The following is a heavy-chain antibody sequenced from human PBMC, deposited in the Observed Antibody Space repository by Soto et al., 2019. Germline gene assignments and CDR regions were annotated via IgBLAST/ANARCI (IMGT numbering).Heavy chain of an antibody. CDR1: GGSISSYY. D-gene: IGHD3-10*01. CDR3: ARDRVLLWFGELASPYYYYYGMDV. Sequence: PSETLSLTCTVSGGSISSYYWSWIRQPPGKGLEWIGYIYYSGSTNYNPSLKSRVTISVDTSKNQFSLKLSSVTAADTAVYYCARDRVLLWFGELASPYYYYYGMDVWGQGTTVTVSS. J-gene: IGHJ6*02. V-gene: IGHV4-59*01. CDR2: IYYSGST.